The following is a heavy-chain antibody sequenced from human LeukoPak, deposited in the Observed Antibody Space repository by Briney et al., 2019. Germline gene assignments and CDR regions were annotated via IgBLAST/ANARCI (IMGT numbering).Heavy chain of an antibody. Sequence: GGSLRLSCAASGFTFNTYWMHWVRQAPGKGLVWVSRFNSDGSSTYYADSVKGRFTISRDNAKNTLYLQMNSLRAEDTAVYYCARGRYYLGSWGQGTLVTVSS. CDR2: FNSDGSST. CDR3: ARGRYYLGS. J-gene: IGHJ4*02. V-gene: IGHV3-74*01. D-gene: IGHD4-17*01. CDR1: GFTFNTYW.